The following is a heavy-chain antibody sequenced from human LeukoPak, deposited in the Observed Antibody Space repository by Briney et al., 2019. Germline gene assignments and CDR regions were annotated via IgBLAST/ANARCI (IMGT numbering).Heavy chain of an antibody. CDR1: GGTFSSYA. Sequence: SVKGSYKASGGTFSSYAISWVRQAPGQGLEWMGGIIPIFGTANYAQKFQGRVTITTDESTSTAYMELSSLRSEDTAVYYCVYSSSSGGDYWGQGTLVSVSS. CDR3: VYSSSSGGDY. CDR2: IIPIFGTA. V-gene: IGHV1-69*05. D-gene: IGHD6-6*01. J-gene: IGHJ4*02.